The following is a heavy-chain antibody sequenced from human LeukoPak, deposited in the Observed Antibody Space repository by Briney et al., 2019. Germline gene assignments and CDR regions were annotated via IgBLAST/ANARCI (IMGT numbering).Heavy chain of an antibody. D-gene: IGHD3-22*01. Sequence: PGGSLRLSCAASGFTFSSYAMSWVRQAPGKGLEWVSVIYSGGSTYYADSVKGRFTISRDNSKSTLYLQMNSLRAEDTAVYYCARDNYYDSSGYYPYFDYWGQGTLVTVSS. V-gene: IGHV3-66*01. J-gene: IGHJ4*02. CDR2: IYSGGST. CDR1: GFTFSSYA. CDR3: ARDNYYDSSGYYPYFDY.